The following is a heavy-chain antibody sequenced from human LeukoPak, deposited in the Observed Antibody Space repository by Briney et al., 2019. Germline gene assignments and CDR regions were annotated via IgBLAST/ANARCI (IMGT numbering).Heavy chain of an antibody. CDR1: GFTFSSYG. V-gene: IGHV3-30*18. CDR2: ISYDGSNK. CDR3: AKGSGYTAMVIDY. D-gene: IGHD5-18*01. Sequence: GRSLRLSCAASGFTFSSYGMHWVRQAPGKGLEWVAVISYDGSNKYYADSVKGRFTISRDNSKNTLYLQMNSLRAEDTAVYYCAKGSGYTAMVIDYWGQGTLATVSS. J-gene: IGHJ4*02.